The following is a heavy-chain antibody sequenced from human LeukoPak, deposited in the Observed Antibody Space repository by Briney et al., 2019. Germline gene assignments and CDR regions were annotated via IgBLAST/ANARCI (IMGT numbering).Heavy chain of an antibody. CDR1: GFTFSSYW. Sequence: PGGSLRLSCAASGFTFSSYWMHWVRQAPGKGLEWVSGISWNSGSIGYADSVKGRFTISRDNAKNSLYLQMNSLRAEDTALYYCAKDRYGGNSRDYFDYWGQGTLVTVSS. V-gene: IGHV3-9*01. CDR2: ISWNSGSI. CDR3: AKDRYGGNSRDYFDY. D-gene: IGHD4-23*01. J-gene: IGHJ4*02.